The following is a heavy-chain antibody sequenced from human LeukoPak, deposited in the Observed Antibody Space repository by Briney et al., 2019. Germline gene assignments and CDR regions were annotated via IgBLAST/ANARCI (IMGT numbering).Heavy chain of an antibody. Sequence: PSETLSLTCTVSGASITRGSYYWSWIRQHPGKGLECLWYISYIGSTYYSPSLKSRIAISADTSKNQFSLKLSSVTAADTAMYFCARGSYGSGSSLWHFDLWGRGTLVTVSS. CDR2: ISYIGST. CDR3: ARGSYGSGSSLWHFDL. J-gene: IGHJ2*01. D-gene: IGHD3-10*01. V-gene: IGHV4-31*03. CDR1: GASITRGSYY.